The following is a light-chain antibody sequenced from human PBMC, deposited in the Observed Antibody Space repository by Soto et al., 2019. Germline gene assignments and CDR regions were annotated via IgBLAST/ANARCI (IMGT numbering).Light chain of an antibody. Sequence: QSALTQPASVSGSPGQSITISFTGTSSDVGFYNYVSWYQQHPGKAPPLMIYEVSNRPSGVSNRFSGSKSGNTASLTISGLQAEDEADYYCSSYSTSSTPVVFGGGTKVTVL. CDR2: EVS. V-gene: IGLV2-14*01. J-gene: IGLJ2*01. CDR3: SSYSTSSTPVV. CDR1: SSDVGFYNY.